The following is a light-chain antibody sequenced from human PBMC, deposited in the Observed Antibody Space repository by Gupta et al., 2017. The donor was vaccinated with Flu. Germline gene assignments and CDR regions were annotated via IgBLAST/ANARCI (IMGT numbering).Light chain of an antibody. Sequence: DIVMTQSPDSLAVSLGERATINCKSSQSGLHSSNNNKYVGWYQQKPGQPPKLLIYWASTRESGVPGRFSGSGSGTDFTLSISSLQAEDVAVYYCQQENSPPITFGGGTMVEIK. CDR2: WAS. CDR1: QSGLHSSNNNKY. V-gene: IGKV4-1*01. CDR3: QQENSPPIT. J-gene: IGKJ4*01.